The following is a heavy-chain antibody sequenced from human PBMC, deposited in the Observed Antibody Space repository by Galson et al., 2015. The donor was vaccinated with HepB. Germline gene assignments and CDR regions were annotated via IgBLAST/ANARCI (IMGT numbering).Heavy chain of an antibody. CDR3: AREKRRISSSWTNPPYFDY. CDR1: GFTFSDYY. CDR2: ISSSSSYT. V-gene: IGHV3-11*06. Sequence: SLRLSCAASGFTFSDYYMSWIRQAPGKGLEWVSYISSSSSYTNYADSVKGRFTISRDNAKNSLYLQMNSLRAEDTAVYYCAREKRRISSSWTNPPYFDYWGQGTLVTVSS. J-gene: IGHJ4*02. D-gene: IGHD6-13*01.